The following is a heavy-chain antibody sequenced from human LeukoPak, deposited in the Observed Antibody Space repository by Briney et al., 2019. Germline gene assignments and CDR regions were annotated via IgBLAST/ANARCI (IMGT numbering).Heavy chain of an antibody. J-gene: IGHJ4*02. CDR3: ARASRRGYKGFFDY. D-gene: IGHD5-12*01. Sequence: SETLSLTCTVSGGSISSSSYYWGWIRQPPGKGLEWIGSIYYSGSTYYNPSLKSRVTISVDTSKNQFSLKLSSVTAADTAVYYCARASRRGYKGFFDYWGQGTLVTVSS. V-gene: IGHV4-39*01. CDR2: IYYSGST. CDR1: GGSISSSSYY.